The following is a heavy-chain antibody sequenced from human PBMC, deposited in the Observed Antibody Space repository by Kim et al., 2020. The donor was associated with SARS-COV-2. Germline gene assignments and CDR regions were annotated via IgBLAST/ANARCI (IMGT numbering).Heavy chain of an antibody. Sequence: ASVKVSCKASGYTFTSYAMHWVRQAPGQRLEWMGWINAGNGNTKYSQKFQGRVTITRDTSASTAYMELSSLRSEDTAVYYCARPSQLRYFDWLTSHFDYWGQGTLVTVSS. CDR3: ARPSQLRYFDWLTSHFDY. CDR2: INAGNGNT. CDR1: GYTFTSYA. V-gene: IGHV1-3*01. D-gene: IGHD3-9*01. J-gene: IGHJ4*02.